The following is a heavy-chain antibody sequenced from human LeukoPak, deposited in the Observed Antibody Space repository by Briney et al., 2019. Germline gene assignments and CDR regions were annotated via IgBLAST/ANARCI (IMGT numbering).Heavy chain of an antibody. Sequence: PSETLSLTCTVSGGSISSYCWSWIRQPPGKGLEWIGYIYYSGSTNYNPSLKSRVTLSIETPKNQFSLELTSVTAADTAVYYCARAPTAYCLSTNCQPYFDYWGQGTLVTVSS. D-gene: IGHD2/OR15-2a*01. CDR2: IYYSGST. J-gene: IGHJ4*02. V-gene: IGHV4-59*12. CDR1: GGSISSYC. CDR3: ARAPTAYCLSTNCQPYFDY.